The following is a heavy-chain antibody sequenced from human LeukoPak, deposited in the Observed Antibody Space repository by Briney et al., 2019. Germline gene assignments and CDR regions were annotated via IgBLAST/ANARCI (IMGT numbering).Heavy chain of an antibody. CDR2: IYPGDSDT. CDR1: GYSFTSYW. D-gene: IGHD3-10*01. J-gene: IGHJ4*02. CDR3: ARLLGSGSYLSPPRH. V-gene: IGHV5-51*01. Sequence: GESLKISCKGSGYSFTSYWIGWVRQMPGKGLEWMGIIYPGDSDTRYSPSFQGQVTISADKSISTAYLQWSSLKASDTAMYYCARLLGSGSYLSPPRHWGQGTLVTVSS.